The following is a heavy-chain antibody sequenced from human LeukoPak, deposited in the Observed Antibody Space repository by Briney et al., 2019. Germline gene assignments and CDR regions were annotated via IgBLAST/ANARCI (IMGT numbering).Heavy chain of an antibody. CDR2: ISYDGSNK. V-gene: IGHV3-30*18. Sequence: GRPLRLSCAASGFTFSSYVMHWVRQAPGKGLEWVAVISYDGSNKYYADSVKGRFTISRDNSKNTLYLQMNSLRAEDTAVYYCAKDAGYSSGWYGISYWGQGTLVTVSS. J-gene: IGHJ4*02. CDR1: GFTFSSYV. CDR3: AKDAGYSSGWYGISY. D-gene: IGHD6-19*01.